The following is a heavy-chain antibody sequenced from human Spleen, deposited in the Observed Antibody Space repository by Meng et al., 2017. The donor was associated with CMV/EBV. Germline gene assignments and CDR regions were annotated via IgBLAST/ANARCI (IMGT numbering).Heavy chain of an antibody. CDR1: GFTFGDYA. J-gene: IGHJ6*02. V-gene: IGHV1-18*01. CDR2: ISAYNGNT. Sequence: GESLKISCTASGFTFGDYAISWVRQAPGQGLEWMGWISAYNGNTNYAQKLQGRVTMTTDTSTSTAYMELRSLRSDDTAVYYCARSEGRLIDFWSVHYGMDVWGQGTTVTVSS. CDR3: ARSEGRLIDFWSVHYGMDV. D-gene: IGHD3-3*01.